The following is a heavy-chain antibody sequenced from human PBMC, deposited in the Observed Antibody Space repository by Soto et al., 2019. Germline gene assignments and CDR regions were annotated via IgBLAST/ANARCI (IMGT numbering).Heavy chain of an antibody. CDR1: GGTIGGSSDY. D-gene: IGHD3-10*01. V-gene: IGHV4-39*01. Sequence: SEPQCHTSSVSGGTIGGSSDYWGWIRKPPGKGLEWIGSIYYSGSTYYNPSLKSRVTISVDTSKNQFSLKLSSVTAADTAVYYCARITMVRGVTNNWFDPWGQGTLVTVS. CDR3: ARITMVRGVTNNWFDP. CDR2: IYYSGST. J-gene: IGHJ5*02.